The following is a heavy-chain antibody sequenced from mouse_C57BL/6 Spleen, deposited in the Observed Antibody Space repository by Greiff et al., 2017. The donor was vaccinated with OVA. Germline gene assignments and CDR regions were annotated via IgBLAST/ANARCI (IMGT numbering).Heavy chain of an antibody. CDR2: IYPGGGYT. CDR1: GYTFTNYW. J-gene: IGHJ3*01. Sequence: VKLMESGAELVRPGTSVKMSCKASGYTFTNYWIGWAKQRPGHGLEWIGDIYPGGGYTNYNEKFKGKATLTADKSSSTAYMQFSSLTSEDSAIYYCARGGTAQATPFAYWGQGTLVTVSA. V-gene: IGHV1-63*01. CDR3: ARGGTAQATPFAY. D-gene: IGHD3-1*01.